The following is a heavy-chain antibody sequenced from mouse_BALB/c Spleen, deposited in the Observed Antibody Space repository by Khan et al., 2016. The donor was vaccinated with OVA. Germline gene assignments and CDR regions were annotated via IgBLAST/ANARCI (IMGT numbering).Heavy chain of an antibody. D-gene: IGHD2-4*01. J-gene: IGHJ2*01. CDR2: IHPGISDT. CDR3: TRSYDSYYFDY. Sequence: EVQLQQSGTVLARPGASVKMSCKASGYSFTSYWMHWVKQRPGLGLEWIGAIHPGISDTRYNQKFKGKAKLTAATSASHAYMALSSLTNHASAVYYCTRSYDSYYFDYWGQGTLLTVSA. V-gene: IGHV1-5*01. CDR1: GYSFTSYW.